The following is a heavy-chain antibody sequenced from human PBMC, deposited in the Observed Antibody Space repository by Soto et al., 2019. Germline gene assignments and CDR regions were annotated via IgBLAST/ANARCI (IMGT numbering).Heavy chain of an antibody. CDR3: AHAYGGRSLY. V-gene: IGHV2-5*02. CDR2: IYWDDSK. J-gene: IGHJ4*02. Sequence: QITLKESGPPLVKPTQTLTLTCTFSGFSLTTDRVGVGWIRQPPGEALEWLAVIYWDDSKTYRPSLESRLTITKDTPKNQVALTMTNMASLDTATYYCAHAYGGRSLYWGQGTLVTVSS. CDR1: GFSLTTDRVG. D-gene: IGHD1-26*01.